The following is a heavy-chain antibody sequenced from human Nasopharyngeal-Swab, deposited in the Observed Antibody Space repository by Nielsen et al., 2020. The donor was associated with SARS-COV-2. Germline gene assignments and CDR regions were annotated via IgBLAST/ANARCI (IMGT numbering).Heavy chain of an antibody. V-gene: IGHV1-18*01. J-gene: IGHJ6*03. CDR2: ISAYNGNT. D-gene: IGHD5-24*01. CDR3: ARVMEMATILVGYYYYMDV. CDR1: GYTFTSYG. Sequence: ASVKVSFKASGYTFTSYGISWVRQAPGQGLEWMGWISAYNGNTNYAQKLQGRVTMTTDTSTSTAYMELRSLRSDDTAVYYCARVMEMATILVGYYYYMDVWGKGTTVTVSS.